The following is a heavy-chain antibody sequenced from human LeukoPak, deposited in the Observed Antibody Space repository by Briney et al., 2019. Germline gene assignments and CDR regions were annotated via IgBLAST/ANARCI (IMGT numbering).Heavy chain of an antibody. Sequence: GASVKVSCKASGYTFTNYGITWVRQAPGQGLEWMGWISASTGNTDYAQKFQGRVSMTTDTSTSTVYMELRSLRSDDTAVYYCPRAGWYTSSSGACDNWGQGTLVTVSS. J-gene: IGHJ4*02. D-gene: IGHD6-6*01. CDR2: ISASTGNT. V-gene: IGHV1-18*01. CDR3: PRAGWYTSSSGACDN. CDR1: GYTFTNYG.